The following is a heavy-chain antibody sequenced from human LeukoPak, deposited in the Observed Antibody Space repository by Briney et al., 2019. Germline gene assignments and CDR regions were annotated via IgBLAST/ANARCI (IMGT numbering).Heavy chain of an antibody. Sequence: SETLSLTCAVSGDSFSGNNYWTWVRQPPGKGLEWIGEIYRSGATNYNPSLKSRVTVSQDKSKNQFSLKLNSVTAADTAIYYCARNSGYSDLNYWGQGVLVTVSP. CDR3: ARNSGYSDLNY. D-gene: IGHD3-22*01. V-gene: IGHV4-4*02. CDR1: GDSFSGNNY. J-gene: IGHJ4*02. CDR2: IYRSGAT.